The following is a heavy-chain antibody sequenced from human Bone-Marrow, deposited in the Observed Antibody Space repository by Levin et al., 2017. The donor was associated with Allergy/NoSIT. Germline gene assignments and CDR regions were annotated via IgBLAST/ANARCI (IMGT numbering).Heavy chain of an antibody. D-gene: IGHD3-22*01. CDR1: GFTFRKYW. CDR3: VRDCSEYYDDLFRVTDY. Sequence: GESLKISCSASGFTFRKYWMHWVRQVPGKGLAWVSRVNSDGSDTNYADSVKGRFTISRDNAKNTVFLQMSRLSADDTAVYYCVRDCSEYYDDLFRVTDYWGPGTLVTVSS. V-gene: IGHV3-74*01. CDR2: VNSDGSDT. J-gene: IGHJ4*02.